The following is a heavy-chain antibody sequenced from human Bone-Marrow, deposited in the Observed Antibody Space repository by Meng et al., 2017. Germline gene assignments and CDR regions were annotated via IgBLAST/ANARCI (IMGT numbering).Heavy chain of an antibody. V-gene: IGHV2-26*01. CDR2: IFSNDEK. CDR1: GFSLSNARMG. J-gene: IGHJ6*02. CDR3: ARIRQQLRYYYGMDV. Sequence: SGPTLVKPTETLTLTCTVTGFSLSNARMGVSWIRQPPGKALEWLAHIFSNDEKSYSTSLKSRLTISKDTSKSQVVLTMTNMDPVDTATYYYARIRQQLRYYYGMDVWGQGTTVTVSS. D-gene: IGHD6-13*01.